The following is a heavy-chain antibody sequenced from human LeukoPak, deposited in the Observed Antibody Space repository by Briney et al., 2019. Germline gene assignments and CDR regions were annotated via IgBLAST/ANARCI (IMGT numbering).Heavy chain of an antibody. D-gene: IGHD6-13*01. CDR1: EFSVNSYA. CDR3: AKDHFGYSSSSLDY. CDR2: ISASGGGT. J-gene: IGHJ4*02. Sequence: GGSLRLSCSASEFSVNSYAMSWVRQAPGKGLEWVSAISASGGGTYSADSVKGRFTISRDNSKNTLYLQMNSLRAEDTAVYFCAKDHFGYSSSSLDYWGQGTLVTVSS. V-gene: IGHV3-23*01.